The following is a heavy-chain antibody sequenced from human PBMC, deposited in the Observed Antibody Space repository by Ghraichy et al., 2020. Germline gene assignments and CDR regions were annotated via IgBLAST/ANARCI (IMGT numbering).Heavy chain of an antibody. Sequence: SVKVSCKASGGTFSSYAISWVRQAPGQGLEWMGGIIPIFGTANYAQKFQGRVTITADESTSTAYMELSSLRSEDTAVYYCARGEGGDYGDYQSSGPGRNYYYYGMDVWGQGTTVTVSS. D-gene: IGHD4-17*01. CDR3: ARGEGGDYGDYQSSGPGRNYYYYGMDV. V-gene: IGHV1-69*13. J-gene: IGHJ6*02. CDR2: IIPIFGTA. CDR1: GGTFSSYA.